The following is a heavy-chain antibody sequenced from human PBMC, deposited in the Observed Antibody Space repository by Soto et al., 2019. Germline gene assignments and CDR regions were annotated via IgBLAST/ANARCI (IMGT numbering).Heavy chain of an antibody. Sequence: GGSLRLSCAASGFTFSSYSMNWVRQAPGRGLEWVSSISSSSSYIYYADSVKGRFTISRDNAKNSLYLQMNSLRAEDTAVYYCARGIVPAAMSRYYYYMDVWGKGTTVTVSS. D-gene: IGHD2-2*01. CDR3: ARGIVPAAMSRYYYYMDV. CDR2: ISSSSSYI. V-gene: IGHV3-21*01. J-gene: IGHJ6*03. CDR1: GFTFSSYS.